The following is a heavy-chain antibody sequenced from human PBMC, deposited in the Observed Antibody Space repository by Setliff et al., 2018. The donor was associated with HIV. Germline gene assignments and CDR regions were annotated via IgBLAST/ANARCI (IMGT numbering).Heavy chain of an antibody. CDR2: INPNSGGT. J-gene: IGHJ4*02. D-gene: IGHD5-12*01. CDR1: GYTFTGYY. CDR3: ARDRGYDLDYFDY. Sequence: ASVKVSCKASGYTFTGYYMHWVRQAPGQGLEWMGWINPNSGGTNYAQKFQGRVTMTRDTSISTAYMELSSLRAEDTAVYYCARDRGYDLDYFDYWGQGTLVTVSS. V-gene: IGHV1-2*02.